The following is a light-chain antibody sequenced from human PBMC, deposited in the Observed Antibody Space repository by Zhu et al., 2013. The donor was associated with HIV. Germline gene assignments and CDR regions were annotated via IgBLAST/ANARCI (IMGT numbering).Light chain of an antibody. CDR2: GAS. CDR3: QQYDRSPLT. V-gene: IGKV3-20*01. CDR1: QSVGSTF. Sequence: DIVLTQSPGTLSLSPGESATLSCRTSQSVGSTFLAWYQQKPGQAPRLLIYGASTRATGIPDRFSGSGSGTDFTLSISRLEPEDFAVYYCQQYDRSPLTFGGGTTVEIK. J-gene: IGKJ4*01.